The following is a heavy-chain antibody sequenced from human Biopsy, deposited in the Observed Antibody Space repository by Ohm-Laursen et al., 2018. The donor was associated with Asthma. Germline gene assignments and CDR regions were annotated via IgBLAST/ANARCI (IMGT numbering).Heavy chain of an antibody. D-gene: IGHD3-3*01. CDR1: GLSSSAYY. CDR3: ARGPEWSGLDI. Sequence: GTLSLTCSMYGLSSSAYYWTWIRQTPGKGLEWIGESDHRGNTNTNATLKSRVTISKAKSANEFSLKMKSVTAAGTAIYYCARGPEWSGLDIWGQGTTVTVSS. V-gene: IGHV4-34*01. CDR2: SDHRGNT. J-gene: IGHJ6*02.